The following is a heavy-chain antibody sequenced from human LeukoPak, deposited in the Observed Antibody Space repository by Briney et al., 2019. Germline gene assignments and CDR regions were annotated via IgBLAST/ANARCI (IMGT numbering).Heavy chain of an antibody. CDR3: ARVNWGDGYFDY. J-gene: IGHJ4*02. Sequence: ASVEVSCKASGYTFTSYDINWVRQATGQGLEWMGWMNPNSGNTGYAQKFQGRVTMTRNTSISTAYMELSSLRSEDTAVYYCARVNWGDGYFDYWGQGTLVTVSS. CDR1: GYTFTSYD. V-gene: IGHV1-8*01. CDR2: MNPNSGNT. D-gene: IGHD7-27*01.